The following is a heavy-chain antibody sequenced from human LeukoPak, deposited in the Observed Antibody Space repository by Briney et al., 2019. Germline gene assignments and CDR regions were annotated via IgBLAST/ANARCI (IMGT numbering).Heavy chain of an antibody. J-gene: IGHJ4*02. D-gene: IGHD1-26*01. Sequence: PGGSLRLSCAASKFTFSNYAMSWVSQAPGKGLEGVSAISNSGGNTYYADSVKGRFTIARDNSKNTLYLQMNSLRAEDTAVYYRAKDVGATRGYYFDYWGQGTLVTVSS. CDR3: AKDVGATRGYYFDY. CDR2: ISNSGGNT. V-gene: IGHV3-23*01. CDR1: KFTFSNYA.